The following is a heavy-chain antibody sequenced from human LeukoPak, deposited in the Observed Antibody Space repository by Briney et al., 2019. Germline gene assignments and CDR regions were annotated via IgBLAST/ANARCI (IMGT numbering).Heavy chain of an antibody. D-gene: IGHD2-2*01. CDR1: GXSFXSYX. CDR2: IYPGDSDT. Sequence: XSXKGSGXSFXSYXIGWGRRMPGKGLEWXXIIYPGDSDTRYSPSFQGQVTISADKSISTAYLQWSSLKASDTAMYYCAISLDCSSTSCYRPRGFDYWGQGTLVTVSS. CDR3: AISLDCSSTSCYRPRGFDY. V-gene: IGHV5-51*01. J-gene: IGHJ4*02.